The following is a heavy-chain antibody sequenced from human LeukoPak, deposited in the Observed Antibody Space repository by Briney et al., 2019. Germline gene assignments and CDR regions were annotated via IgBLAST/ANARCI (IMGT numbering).Heavy chain of an antibody. V-gene: IGHV3-9*01. J-gene: IGHJ4*02. Sequence: PGGSLRLSCAASGFTFDDYAMHWVRQAPGKGLEWVSGISWNSGSIGYADSVKGRFTISRDNAKNSLYLQMNSLRAEDTALYYCAKDRAMVRGVMIDYWGQGTLVTVSS. D-gene: IGHD3-10*01. CDR3: AKDRAMVRGVMIDY. CDR2: ISWNSGSI. CDR1: GFTFDDYA.